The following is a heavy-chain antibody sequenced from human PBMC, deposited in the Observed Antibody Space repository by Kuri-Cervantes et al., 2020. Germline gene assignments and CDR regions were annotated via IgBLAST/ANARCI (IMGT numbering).Heavy chain of an antibody. V-gene: IGHV1-69*05. J-gene: IGHJ3*02. CDR3: ARDRDEGVYYYDSSGYYVDAFDI. CDR2: IIPIFGTA. CDR1: GGTFSSYA. D-gene: IGHD3-22*01. Sequence: SVKVSCKASGGTFSSYAISWVRQAPGQGLEWMGGIIPIFGTANYAQKFQGRVTITTDESTSTAYMELSSLRSEDTAVYYCARDRDEGVYYYDSSGYYVDAFDIWGQGTMVTDSS.